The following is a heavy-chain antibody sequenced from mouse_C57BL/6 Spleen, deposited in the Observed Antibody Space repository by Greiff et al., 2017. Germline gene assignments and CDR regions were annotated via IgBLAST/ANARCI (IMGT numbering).Heavy chain of an antibody. D-gene: IGHD2-5*01. CDR2: IYPRSGNT. Sequence: QVQLQQSGAELARPGASVKLSCKASGYTFTSYGISWVKQRTGQGLEWIGEIYPRSGNTYYNEKFKGKATPTADKSSSTAYMELRGLTSEDSAVYFSARRDDYSNYGACDYWGQGTTLTVSS. J-gene: IGHJ2*01. CDR1: GYTFTSYG. V-gene: IGHV1-81*01. CDR3: ARRDDYSNYGACDY.